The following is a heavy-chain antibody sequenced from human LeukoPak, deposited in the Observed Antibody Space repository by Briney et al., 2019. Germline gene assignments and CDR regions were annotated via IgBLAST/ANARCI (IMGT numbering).Heavy chain of an antibody. CDR1: GFTLSSHW. CDR2: IKQDGSEQ. Sequence: GGSLRLSCAASGFTLSSHWMSWGRQAPGKGLEWVANIKQDGSEQYYVDSVRGRFTISRDNAKNSLYLQMNSLRAEDTAIYYCVRKSAGCPDYWGQGTLVTVSS. J-gene: IGHJ4*02. V-gene: IGHV3-7*05. CDR3: VRKSAGCPDY. D-gene: IGHD6-19*01.